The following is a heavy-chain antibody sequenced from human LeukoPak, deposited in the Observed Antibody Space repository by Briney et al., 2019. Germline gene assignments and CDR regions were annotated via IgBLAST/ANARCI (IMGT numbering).Heavy chain of an antibody. CDR3: ARDYESYMDV. V-gene: IGHV3-74*01. CDR1: GFTFSSYW. D-gene: IGHD3-3*01. Sequence: GGSLRLSCAASGFTFSSYWMYWVRHAPGKGLVWVSRINDDGSSTSYADSVKGRFTISRDNAKNTLDLQMNSLRAEDSAGYCCARDYESYMDVWGKGTRVTVFS. CDR2: INDDGSST. J-gene: IGHJ6*03.